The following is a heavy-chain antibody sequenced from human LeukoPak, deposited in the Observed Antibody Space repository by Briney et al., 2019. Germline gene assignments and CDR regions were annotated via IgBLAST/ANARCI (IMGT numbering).Heavy chain of an antibody. CDR3: AREGTEYSSSLDY. CDR1: GFTFSSHG. D-gene: IGHD6-6*01. CDR2: IWYDGSNK. Sequence: GRSLRLSCAASGFTFSSHGMHWVRQAPGKGLEWVAVIWYDGSNKYYADSVKGRFTISRDNSKNTLYLQMNSLRAEDTAVYYCAREGTEYSSSLDYWGQGTLVTVSS. J-gene: IGHJ4*02. V-gene: IGHV3-33*01.